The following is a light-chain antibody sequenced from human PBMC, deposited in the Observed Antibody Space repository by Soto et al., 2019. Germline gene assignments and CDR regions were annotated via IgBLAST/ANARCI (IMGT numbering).Light chain of an antibody. Sequence: EVVLTQSPATLSLSPGERATLYCGASQSVSSQLAWFQQKPGQAPRLLIYDASNRATAIPARFSGSGSATDLTLTIRSLEPEDFAVYYCQKRNNWNLTFGGGTKVEIK. CDR2: DAS. CDR3: QKRNNWNLT. J-gene: IGKJ4*01. CDR1: QSVSSQ. V-gene: IGKV3-11*01.